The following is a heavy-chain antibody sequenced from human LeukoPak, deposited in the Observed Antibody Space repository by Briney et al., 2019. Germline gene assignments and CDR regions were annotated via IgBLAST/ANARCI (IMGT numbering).Heavy chain of an antibody. CDR2: IVPILGIA. J-gene: IGHJ4*02. Sequence: SVKVSCKASGGTFSSYAISWVRQAPGQGLEWMGRIVPILGIANYAQKFQGRVTITADKSTSTAYMELSSLRSEDTAVYYCVSAYSSGWYIDYWGQGTLVTDSS. CDR1: GGTFSSYA. V-gene: IGHV1-69*04. CDR3: VSAYSSGWYIDY. D-gene: IGHD6-19*01.